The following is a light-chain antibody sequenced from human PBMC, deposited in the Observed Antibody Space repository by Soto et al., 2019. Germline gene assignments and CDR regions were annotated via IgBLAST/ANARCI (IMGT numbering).Light chain of an antibody. J-gene: IGKJ5*01. CDR2: GAS. V-gene: IGKV3-11*01. CDR3: QQRSNWPPIT. CDR1: QSVSSN. Sequence: EMVMTQSPATLSVSPGERATLSCRASQSVSSNLAWYQQKPGQAPKLLIYGASTSATGVPARFSGSGSGTDFTLTISSLEPEDFAVYYCQQRSNWPPITFGQGTRLEIK.